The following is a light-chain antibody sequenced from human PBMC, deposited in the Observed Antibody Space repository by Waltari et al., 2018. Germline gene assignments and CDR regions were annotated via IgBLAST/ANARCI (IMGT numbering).Light chain of an antibody. Sequence: SSELTQDPAVSVALGQTVRITCQGDSLRTYYANWYQQKPGQAPVLVIYGKNNRPSGIPDRRSASSSGNTASSTIAGAQAEDEADYYCNSRDSSGNPYVFGSGTKVTVL. CDR2: GKN. J-gene: IGLJ1*01. CDR1: SLRTYY. V-gene: IGLV3-19*01. CDR3: NSRDSSGNPYV.